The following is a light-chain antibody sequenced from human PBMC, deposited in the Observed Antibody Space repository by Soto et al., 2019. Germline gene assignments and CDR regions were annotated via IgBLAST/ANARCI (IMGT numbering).Light chain of an antibody. CDR2: DAS. Sequence: TQSPVTXSFPIGDRAALSCRASHSVDSYLAWYQQKPGQAXRXXTYDASTRATGIPARFSGTGSGTEFTLTINNLEPEDFAVYYCQRRANWSIAFGGGTGLET. CDR3: QRRANWSIA. J-gene: IGKJ5*01. CDR1: HSVDSY. V-gene: IGKV3-11*01.